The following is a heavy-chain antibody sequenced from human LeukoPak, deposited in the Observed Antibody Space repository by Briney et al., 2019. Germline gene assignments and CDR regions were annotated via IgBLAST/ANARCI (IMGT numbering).Heavy chain of an antibody. V-gene: IGHV3-30*02. CDR1: TFTFSSYG. Sequence: GGSLTLSCAASTFTFSSYGMHWVRPAPGKELEWVAFIQYDGNKRHYADSVKGRFTISRDNSKNTLYLQMNSLRPEDTALYYCANTMYSSAWSPFDYWGRGSLVTVSS. J-gene: IGHJ4*02. CDR3: ANTMYSSAWSPFDY. CDR2: IQYDGNKR. D-gene: IGHD6-19*01.